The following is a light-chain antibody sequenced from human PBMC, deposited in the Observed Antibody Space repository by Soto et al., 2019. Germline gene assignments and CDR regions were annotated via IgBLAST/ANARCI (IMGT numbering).Light chain of an antibody. CDR2: GAS. CDR1: QSVSSN. CDR3: QQYNNYSWT. Sequence: EIVMTQSPSTLSVARGERASMSCRASQSVSSNLAWYQQKPGQAPKLLIYGASTRATGIPARFSGSGSGTEFTLTISSLQSEDFAVYYCQQYNNYSWTFGQGTKVDIK. J-gene: IGKJ1*01. V-gene: IGKV3D-15*01.